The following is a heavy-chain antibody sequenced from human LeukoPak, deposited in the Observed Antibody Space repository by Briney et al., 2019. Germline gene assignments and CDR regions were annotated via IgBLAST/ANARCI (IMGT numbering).Heavy chain of an antibody. D-gene: IGHD5-24*01. CDR1: GYTFTSYY. CDR3: ARDRGDGYNYDAFDI. V-gene: IGHV1-46*01. Sequence: ASVKVSCKASGYTFTSYYMHWVRQAPGQGLEWMGIINPSGGSTSYAQKFQGRVTMTRDMSTSTVYMELSSLRSEDTAVYYCARDRGDGYNYDAFDIWGQGTMVTVSS. CDR2: INPSGGST. J-gene: IGHJ3*02.